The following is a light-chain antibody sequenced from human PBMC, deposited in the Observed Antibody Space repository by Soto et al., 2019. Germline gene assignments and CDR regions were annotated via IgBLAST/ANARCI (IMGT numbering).Light chain of an antibody. J-gene: IGKJ1*01. V-gene: IGKV3-20*01. Sequence: DIVLTQSPATLSLSPGERATLSCTASQSVGTSLAWYKQQPGQAPRLLIHEAAYRASGIPERFSGSGSGTDFILTINRLEPEDFAVYYCQQYGDSPRTFGQGTKVEIK. CDR1: QSVGTS. CDR2: EAA. CDR3: QQYGDSPRT.